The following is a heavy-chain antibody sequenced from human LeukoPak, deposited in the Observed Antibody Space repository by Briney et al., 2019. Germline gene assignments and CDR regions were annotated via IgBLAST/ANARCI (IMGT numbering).Heavy chain of an antibody. V-gene: IGHV4-4*02. Sequence: SGTLSLTCAVSGGSISSSNWWSWVRQPPGKGLEWIGEIYHSGSTNYNPSLESRVTISVDKSKNQFSLKLSSVTAADTAVYYCAGGGSSSWYMDYWGQGTLVTVSS. CDR3: AGGGSSSWYMDY. D-gene: IGHD6-13*01. J-gene: IGHJ4*02. CDR1: GGSISSSNW. CDR2: IYHSGST.